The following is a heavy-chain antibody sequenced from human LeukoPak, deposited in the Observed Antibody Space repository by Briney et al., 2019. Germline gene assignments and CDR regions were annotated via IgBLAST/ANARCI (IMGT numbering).Heavy chain of an antibody. CDR3: ARGYSGYDC. Sequence: PSETLSLTCTVSGGSISSYYWSWIRQPPGKGLEWIGYIYYSGSTNYNPSLKSRVTISVDTSKNQFSLKLSSVTAADTAVYYCARGYSGYDCWGQGTLVTVSS. CDR1: GGSISSYY. V-gene: IGHV4-59*08. D-gene: IGHD5-12*01. J-gene: IGHJ4*02. CDR2: IYYSGST.